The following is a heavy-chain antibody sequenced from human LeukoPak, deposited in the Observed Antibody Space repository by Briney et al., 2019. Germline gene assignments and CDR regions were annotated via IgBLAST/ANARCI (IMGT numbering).Heavy chain of an antibody. J-gene: IGHJ6*02. CDR3: ARDRLGTHYYYYGMDV. Sequence: ASVTVSCKASGYTFTGYFMHWVRQAPGQGLERMGWINPNSGGTNYAQNFQGWVTMTRDTSITTAYMELSRLRSDDTAVYYCARDRLGTHYYYYGMDVWGQGTTVTVSS. V-gene: IGHV1-2*04. CDR1: GYTFTGYF. CDR2: INPNSGGT.